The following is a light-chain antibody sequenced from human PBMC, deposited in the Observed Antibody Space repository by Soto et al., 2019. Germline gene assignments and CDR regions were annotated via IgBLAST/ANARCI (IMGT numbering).Light chain of an antibody. Sequence: DIHMTQSPSTLSASVGDRVTITCRASQSISNWLAWYQQRPGKAPKLLIYMASRLEGGVASRFSGSGSGTEFTLTISSLQPDDFATYYCQQYNTYSRTFGQGTKVEIK. J-gene: IGKJ1*01. CDR3: QQYNTYSRT. CDR1: QSISNW. CDR2: MAS. V-gene: IGKV1-5*03.